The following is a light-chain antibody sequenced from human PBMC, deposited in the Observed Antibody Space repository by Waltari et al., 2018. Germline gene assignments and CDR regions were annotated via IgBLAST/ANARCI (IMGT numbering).Light chain of an antibody. CDR1: SSDVGAYNF. CDR3: SSYTTISTTL. Sequence: QSALAQPASVSGSPGQSIPIACTGTSSDVGAYNFVPWYQHHPGKAPKLIIYAVPRWPSGVSNRFSGSKSGNTASLTISGLQAEDEADYYCSSYTTISTTLFGGGTKVTVL. J-gene: IGLJ2*01. V-gene: IGLV2-14*01. CDR2: AVP.